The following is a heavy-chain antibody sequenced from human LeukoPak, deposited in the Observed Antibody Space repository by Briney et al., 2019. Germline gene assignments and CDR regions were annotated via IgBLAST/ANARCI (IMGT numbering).Heavy chain of an antibody. D-gene: IGHD5-24*01. J-gene: IGHJ4*02. V-gene: IGHV4-59*01. CDR1: GGSISSYY. CDR2: VYYSGST. CDR3: ARLRWDGYSRYFDY. Sequence: SETLSLTCTVSGGSISSYYWGWIRQPPGKGLEWIGYVYYSGSTKYNPSLKSRVTISVDTSKNQFSLKLSSVTAADTAVYYCARLRWDGYSRYFDYWGQGTLVTVSS.